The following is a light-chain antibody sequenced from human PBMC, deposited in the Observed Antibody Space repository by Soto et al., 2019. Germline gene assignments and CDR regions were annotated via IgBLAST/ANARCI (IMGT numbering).Light chain of an antibody. Sequence: QSALTQPASVSGSPGQSITISCTGISSDVGAYTYVSWYQQHPGKAPKLMIFEVSDRPSGVSNRFSGSKSGNTASLTISGLQAEDEADYYCSSYTTSNTLVFGGRTKLTVL. V-gene: IGLV2-14*01. J-gene: IGLJ2*01. CDR3: SSYTTSNTLV. CDR2: EVS. CDR1: SSDVGAYTY.